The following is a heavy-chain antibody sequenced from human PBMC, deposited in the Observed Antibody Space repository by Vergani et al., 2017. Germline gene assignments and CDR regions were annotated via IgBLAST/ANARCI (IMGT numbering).Heavy chain of an antibody. Sequence: QVQLQQWGAGLLKPSETLSLTCAVYGGSFSGYYWSWIRQPPGKGLEWIGEINHSGSTNYNPSLKSRVTISGDTSKNQFSLKLSSVTAADTAVYYCARDVRVKGANDAFDIWGQGTMVTVSS. J-gene: IGHJ3*02. CDR2: INHSGST. CDR1: GGSFSGYY. CDR3: ARDVRVKGANDAFDI. V-gene: IGHV4-34*01. D-gene: IGHD3-10*02.